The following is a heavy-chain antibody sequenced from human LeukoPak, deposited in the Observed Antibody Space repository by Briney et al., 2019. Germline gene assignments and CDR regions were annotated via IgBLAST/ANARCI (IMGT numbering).Heavy chain of an antibody. Sequence: PSETLSLTCTVSGGPISSSSYYWGWIRQPPGKGLEWIGSIYYSGSTYYNPSLKSRVTISVDTSKNQFSLKLSSVTAADTAVHYCARLSAAAPQGGFDYWGQGTLVTVSS. D-gene: IGHD6-13*01. CDR1: GGPISSSSYY. CDR3: ARLSAAAPQGGFDY. J-gene: IGHJ4*02. CDR2: IYYSGST. V-gene: IGHV4-39*01.